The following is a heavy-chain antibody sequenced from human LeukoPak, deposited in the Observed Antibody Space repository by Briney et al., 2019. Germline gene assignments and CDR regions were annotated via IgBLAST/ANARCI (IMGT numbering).Heavy chain of an antibody. CDR3: ARGVERAALVPPYYFDF. D-gene: IGHD5-18*01. J-gene: IGHJ4*02. CDR1: DDSYRDYY. Sequence: SETLSLTCAVYDDSYRDYYWTWIRQPPGKGLEWLGEINHFGRTNYSPSLKSRLTMSVGASRNQFSLTLTSVTAADTAVYYCARGVERAALVPPYYFDFWGQGSLVTVSS. V-gene: IGHV4-34*01. CDR2: INHFGRT.